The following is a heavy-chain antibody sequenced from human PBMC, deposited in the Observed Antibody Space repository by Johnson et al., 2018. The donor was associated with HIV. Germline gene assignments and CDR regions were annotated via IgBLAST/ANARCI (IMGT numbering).Heavy chain of an antibody. CDR1: GFSVRSNY. V-gene: IGHV3-53*01. Sequence: VQLVESGGGLIQPGGSLRLSCAVSGFSVRSNYMSWVRQAPGKGLEWVSVIYSAGSTFYADSVKGRFTMSRDNSKNTLFLQMNSLRAEDTAVYYCARDPYYDSSCYYYAFDIWGQGTMVTVSS. CDR3: ARDPYYDSSCYYYAFDI. J-gene: IGHJ3*02. D-gene: IGHD3-22*01. CDR2: IYSAGST.